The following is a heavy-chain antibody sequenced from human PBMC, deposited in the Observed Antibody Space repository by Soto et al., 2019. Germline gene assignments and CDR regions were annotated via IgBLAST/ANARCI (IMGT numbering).Heavy chain of an antibody. V-gene: IGHV1-2*04. CDR3: ARGSGGRDGYNYGDFDL. J-gene: IGHJ2*01. CDR2: INPNSGGT. Sequence: QVQLVQSGAEVKKPGASVKVSCKASGYTFTGYYMHWVRQAPGQGLEWMGWINPNSGGTNYAQKFQGWVTMTRDTSISTAYMELSRLTSDDTAVYYCARGSGGRDGYNYGDFDLWGRGTLVTVSS. D-gene: IGHD5-12*01. CDR1: GYTFTGYY.